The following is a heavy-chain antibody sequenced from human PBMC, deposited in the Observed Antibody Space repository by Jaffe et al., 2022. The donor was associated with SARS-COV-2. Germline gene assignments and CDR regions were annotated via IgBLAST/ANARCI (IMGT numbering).Heavy chain of an antibody. Sequence: EVQLVESGGGLVKPGGSLRLSCAASGFTFSNAWMSWVRQAPGKGLEWVGRIKSKTDGGTTDYAAPVKGRFTISRDDSKNTLYLQMNSLKTEDTAVYYCTTFLEWLVEPAAPLYWGQGTLVTVSS. CDR3: TTFLEWLVEPAAPLY. CDR1: GFTFSNAW. D-gene: IGHD3-3*01. CDR2: IKSKTDGGTT. V-gene: IGHV3-15*01. J-gene: IGHJ4*02.